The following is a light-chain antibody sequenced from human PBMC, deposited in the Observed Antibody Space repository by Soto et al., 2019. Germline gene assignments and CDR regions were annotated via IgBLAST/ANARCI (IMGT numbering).Light chain of an antibody. CDR1: QSVGRNY. V-gene: IGKV3-20*01. J-gene: IGKJ4*01. CDR2: GAS. Sequence: EIVLTQSPGTLSVSPGERATLSCRASQSVGRNYLAWYQQKPGHAPRLLIDGASSRATGIPDRFSGSGSGTDFTLTISRLEPEDFAVYYCQQYATSPLTFGGETKVETK. CDR3: QQYATSPLT.